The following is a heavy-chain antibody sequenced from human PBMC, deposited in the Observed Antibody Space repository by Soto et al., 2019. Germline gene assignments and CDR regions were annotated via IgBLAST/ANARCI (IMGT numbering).Heavy chain of an antibody. CDR3: ARVVYGAPLFDY. D-gene: IGHD4-17*01. V-gene: IGHV4-34*01. Sequence: PSETLSLTCAVYGGSFSGYYWSWIRQPPGKGLEWIGEIDHSGSTNYNPSLKSRVTISVDTSKNQFSLKLSSVTAADTAVYYCARVVYGAPLFDYWGQGTLVTVSS. J-gene: IGHJ4*02. CDR2: IDHSGST. CDR1: GGSFSGYY.